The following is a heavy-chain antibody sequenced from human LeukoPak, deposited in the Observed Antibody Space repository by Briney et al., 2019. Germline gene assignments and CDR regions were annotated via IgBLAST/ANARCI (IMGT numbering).Heavy chain of an antibody. V-gene: IGHV1-46*01. CDR2: INPSGGST. J-gene: IGHJ6*03. Sequence: ASVKVSCKASGYTFTSYYMHWVRQPTGQELEWMGIINPSGGSTSYAQKFQGRVTMTRDTSTSTVYMELSSLRSEDTAVYYCARRYYDILTGYPPGYMDVWGKGTTVTVPS. D-gene: IGHD3-9*01. CDR3: ARRYYDILTGYPPGYMDV. CDR1: GYTFTSYY.